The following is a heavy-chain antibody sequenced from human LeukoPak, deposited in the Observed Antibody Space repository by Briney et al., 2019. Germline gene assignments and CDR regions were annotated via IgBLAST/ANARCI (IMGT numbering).Heavy chain of an antibody. V-gene: IGHV3-7*03. D-gene: IGHD6-19*01. CDR3: VGGIGWQPDY. CDR2: IRQDGREK. Sequence: PGGSLRLSCAASPGITLSDCWMNWVRQAPGKGLEWVAIIRQDGREKLYLDSVKGRFTISRDNAKSSVYLQINSLRAEDTAVYYCVGGIGWQPDYWGQGTLVTVSS. J-gene: IGHJ4*02. CDR1: PGITLSDCW.